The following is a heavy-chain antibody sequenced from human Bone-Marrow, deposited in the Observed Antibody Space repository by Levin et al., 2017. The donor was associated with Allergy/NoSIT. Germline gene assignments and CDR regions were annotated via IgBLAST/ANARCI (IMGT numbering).Heavy chain of an antibody. CDR1: GISVSNNH. Sequence: SCAASGISVSNNHMSWVRQASGKGLECVAGIYSGGDTYQSDSVKSRFTVSRDNSKNTVYLHMSNLRGDDTAVYYCARGYKSGLSFGWGQGTLVTVSS. J-gene: IGHJ4*02. CDR3: ARGYKSGLSFG. CDR2: IYSGGDT. D-gene: IGHD5-12*01. V-gene: IGHV3-66*01.